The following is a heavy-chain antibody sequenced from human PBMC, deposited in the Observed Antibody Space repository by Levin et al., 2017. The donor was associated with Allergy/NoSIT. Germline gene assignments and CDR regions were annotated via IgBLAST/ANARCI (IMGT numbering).Heavy chain of an antibody. CDR1: GFTFSRYW. CDR3: ARRPRDYDILTRYPYYYIDV. CDR2: IKQDGSEK. D-gene: IGHD3-9*01. J-gene: IGHJ6*03. V-gene: IGHV3-7*04. Sequence: QAGGSLRLSCAASGFTFSRYWMSWVRQAPGKGLEWVANIKQDGSEKYFVDSVEGRFTISRDNAKNSLYLQMNSLRADDTAVYYCARRPRDYDILTRYPYYYIDVWGKGTTVTVSS.